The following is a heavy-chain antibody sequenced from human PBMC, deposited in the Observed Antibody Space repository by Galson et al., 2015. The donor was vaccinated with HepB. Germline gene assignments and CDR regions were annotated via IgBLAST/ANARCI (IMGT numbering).Heavy chain of an antibody. Sequence: SLRLSCAASGFAFISYDMYWVRQAPGKGLEWVSSISGSGGNTNYADSVKGRFSISRDNSKNTLYLQMNSLRAEDTAVYYCARVAPSYYDFWSGYSNWFDPWGQGTLVTVSS. CDR2: ISGSGGNT. V-gene: IGHV3-23*01. J-gene: IGHJ5*02. CDR3: ARVAPSYYDFWSGYSNWFDP. D-gene: IGHD3-3*01. CDR1: GFAFISYD.